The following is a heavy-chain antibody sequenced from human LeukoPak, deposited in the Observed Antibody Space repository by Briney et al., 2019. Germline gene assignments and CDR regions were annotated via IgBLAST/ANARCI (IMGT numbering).Heavy chain of an antibody. D-gene: IGHD3-10*01. J-gene: IGHJ3*02. CDR3: ARDISTRPGTDAFDI. V-gene: IGHV4-61*02. Sequence: PSQTLSLTCTVSGGSISSGSYYWSWIRQPAGKGLEWIGRIYTSGSTNYNPSLKSRVTISVDTSKNQFSLKLSSVTAADTAVYYCARDISTRPGTDAFDIWGQGTMVTVSS. CDR2: IYTSGST. CDR1: GGSISSGSYY.